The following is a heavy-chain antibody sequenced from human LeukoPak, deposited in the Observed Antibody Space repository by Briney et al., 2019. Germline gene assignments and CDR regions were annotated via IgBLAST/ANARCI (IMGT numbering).Heavy chain of an antibody. CDR1: GYTFTDHY. CDR2: INLNTGDT. D-gene: IGHD6-6*01. J-gene: IGHJ4*02. V-gene: IGHV1-2*02. CDR3: AKDKYSSSLGGFDY. Sequence: ASVKVSCKASGYTFTDHYIHWVRQAPGQGPEWMGWINLNTGDTGCAQKFQDRVTLTRDTSITTAYMEVGSLTSDDTALYYCAKDKYSSSLGGFDYWGQGTLVTVSS.